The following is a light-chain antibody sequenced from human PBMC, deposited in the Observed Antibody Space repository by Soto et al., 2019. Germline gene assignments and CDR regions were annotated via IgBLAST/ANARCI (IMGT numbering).Light chain of an antibody. CDR1: SSDVGFYNY. CDR3: TSYAGSDNLGV. CDR2: DVT. J-gene: IGLJ2*01. Sequence: QSALTQPPSASGSPGQSVTISCTGTSSDVGFYNYVSWYQQHPGKAPKLLIYDVTKRPSGVPDRFSGSKSGNTASLTVSGLQAEDEALYYCTSYAGSDNLGVFGGGTKVTAL. V-gene: IGLV2-8*01.